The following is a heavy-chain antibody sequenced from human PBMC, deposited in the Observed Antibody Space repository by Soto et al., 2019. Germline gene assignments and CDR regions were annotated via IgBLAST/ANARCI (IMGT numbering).Heavy chain of an antibody. V-gene: IGHV4-30-4*01. CDR2: IYYTGGT. D-gene: IGHD3-22*01. CDR3: ARDTASKDYDSHSYYPHFDS. J-gene: IGHJ5*01. CDR1: RASMNTEYY. Sequence: SESLSLACAVSRASMNTEYYWSLVRQPPGKGLECIGHIYYTGGTFYSPSLKSRLALSVDTSKNQFSLRLSSVTAADTAVYYCARDTASKDYDSHSYYPHFDSWGQGALVTVSS.